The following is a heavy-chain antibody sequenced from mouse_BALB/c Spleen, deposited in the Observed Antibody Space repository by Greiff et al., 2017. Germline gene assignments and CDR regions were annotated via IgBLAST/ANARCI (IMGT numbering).Heavy chain of an antibody. Sequence: VKLMESGPGLVAPSQSLSITCTVSGFSLTSYGVHWVRQPPGKGLEWLGVIWAGGSTNYNSALMSRLSISKDNSKSQVFLKMNSLQTDDTAMYYCAREDPMITFAYWGQGTLVTVSA. CDR3: AREDPMITFAY. J-gene: IGHJ3*01. CDR2: IWAGGST. CDR1: GFSLTSYG. D-gene: IGHD2-4*01. V-gene: IGHV2-9*02.